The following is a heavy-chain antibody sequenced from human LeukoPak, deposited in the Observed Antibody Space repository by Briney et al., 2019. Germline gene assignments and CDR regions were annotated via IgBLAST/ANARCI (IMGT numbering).Heavy chain of an antibody. V-gene: IGHV4-34*01. Sequence: PSETLSLTCAVYGGSFSGYYWSWIRQPPGKGLEWIGEINHSGSTYYNPSLKSRVTISVDTSKNQFSLKLSSVTAADTAVYYCARLRGSYDILTGYSYYFDYWGQGTLVTVSS. CDR2: INHSGST. J-gene: IGHJ4*02. CDR3: ARLRGSYDILTGYSYYFDY. CDR1: GGSFSGYY. D-gene: IGHD3-9*01.